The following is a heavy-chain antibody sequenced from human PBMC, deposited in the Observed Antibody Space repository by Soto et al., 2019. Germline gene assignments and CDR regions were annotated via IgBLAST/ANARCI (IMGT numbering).Heavy chain of an antibody. CDR3: ARDRLEVRYYYDSSGYFLDNAFDI. Sequence: SETLSLTCTVSGGSISSGGYYWSWIRQHPGKGLEWIGYIYYSGSTYYNPSLKSRVTISVDTSKNQFSLKLSSVTAADTAVYYCARDRLEVRYYYDSSGYFLDNAFDIWGQGTMVTVSS. J-gene: IGHJ3*02. D-gene: IGHD3-22*01. V-gene: IGHV4-31*03. CDR2: IYYSGST. CDR1: GGSISSGGYY.